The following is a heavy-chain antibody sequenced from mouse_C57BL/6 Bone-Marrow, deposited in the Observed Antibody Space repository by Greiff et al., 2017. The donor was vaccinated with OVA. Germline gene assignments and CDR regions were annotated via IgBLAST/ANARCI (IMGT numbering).Heavy chain of an antibody. V-gene: IGHV1-69*01. J-gene: IGHJ4*01. D-gene: IGHD1-1*01. CDR2: IDPSDSYT. CDR3: ARGLLRAMDY. Sequence: VQLQQPGAELVMPGASVKLSCKASGYTFTSYWMHWVKQRPGQGLEWIGAIDPSDSYTNYNQKFKGKSTLTVDKSSRTAYMQLSSLTSEDSAVYYCARGLLRAMDYWGQGTSVTVSS. CDR1: GYTFTSYW.